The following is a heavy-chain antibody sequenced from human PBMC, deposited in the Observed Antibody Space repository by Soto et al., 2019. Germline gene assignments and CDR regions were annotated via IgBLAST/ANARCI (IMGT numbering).Heavy chain of an antibody. J-gene: IGHJ4*02. Sequence: PGGSLRLSCAASGFTFSTYWMTWVRQAAGKGLEWVANIKEDGSETNYADSVKGRFTISRDNAKKSLYLQMNSLRAEDTAVYYCARARYSDYWGQGTLVTVSS. CDR2: IKEDGSET. CDR1: GFTFSTYW. CDR3: ARARYSDY. V-gene: IGHV3-7*04. D-gene: IGHD4-4*01.